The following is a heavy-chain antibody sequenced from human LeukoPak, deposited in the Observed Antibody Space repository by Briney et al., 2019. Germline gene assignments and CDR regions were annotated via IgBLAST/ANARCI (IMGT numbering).Heavy chain of an antibody. Sequence: GGSLRLSCAAPGFTFSNYAMTSVPQAPGKVLGWVSSISSKRDTTYYAASLKGRFTISRDNSKNTLSLQMNSLGAEDTALYYCAKDLGESWFDPWGQGTLVTVSS. CDR3: AKDLGESWFDP. J-gene: IGHJ5*02. CDR1: GFTFSNYA. CDR2: ISSKRDTT. V-gene: IGHV3-23*01.